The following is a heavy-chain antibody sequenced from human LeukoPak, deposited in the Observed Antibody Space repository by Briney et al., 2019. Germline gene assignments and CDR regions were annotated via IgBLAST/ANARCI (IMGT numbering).Heavy chain of an antibody. Sequence: PSETLSLTCTVSGGSISSYYWSWIRQPPGKGLEWIGYIYYSGSTNYNPSLKSRVTISVDTSKSQFSLKLSSVTAADTAVYYCARGLVAVLDYWGQGTLVTVSS. CDR3: ARGLVAVLDY. CDR1: GGSISSYY. J-gene: IGHJ4*02. V-gene: IGHV4-59*01. D-gene: IGHD3-22*01. CDR2: IYYSGST.